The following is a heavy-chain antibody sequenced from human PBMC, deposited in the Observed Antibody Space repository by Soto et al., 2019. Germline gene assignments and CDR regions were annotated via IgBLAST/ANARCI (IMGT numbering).Heavy chain of an antibody. V-gene: IGHV3-11*01. CDR3: AKDAISGDGIWLMDS. D-gene: IGHD4-17*01. CDR1: GFTFSDHY. CDR2: MSGSGSSE. J-gene: IGHJ5*02. Sequence: PGGSLRLSCAASGFTFSDHYMAWIRQAPGKGLEIVAHMSGSGSSEDYGDSVRGRFTISSDTSANSLYLQMDNLRAEDTAIYYCAKDAISGDGIWLMDSWGQGTLVSGSS.